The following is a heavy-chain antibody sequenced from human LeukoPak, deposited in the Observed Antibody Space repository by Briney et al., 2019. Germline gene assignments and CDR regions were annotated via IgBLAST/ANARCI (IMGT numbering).Heavy chain of an antibody. CDR1: GFTFSSYG. V-gene: IGHV3-30*18. J-gene: IGHJ4*02. Sequence: PGRSLRLSCAASGFTFSSYGMHWVRQAPVKGLEWVAVISYDGSNKYYADSVKGRFTISRDNSKNTLYLQMNSLRAEDTAVYYCAKWELVGRSGTTAVDYWGQGTLVTVSS. CDR3: AKWELVGRSGTTAVDY. D-gene: IGHD1-1*01. CDR2: ISYDGSNK.